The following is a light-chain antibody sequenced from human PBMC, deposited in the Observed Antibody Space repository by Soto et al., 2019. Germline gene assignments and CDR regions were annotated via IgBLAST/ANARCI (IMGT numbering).Light chain of an antibody. J-gene: IGLJ1*01. Sequence: QSVLTQPPSASGTPGQRVTISCSGSNSNIGRNTVNWYQQLPGTAPKLLIYRNNQWPSGVPDRFSGSKSGTSASLAISGLQSDDESDYYCASWDDGLTGYVFGTGTKLTVL. CDR3: ASWDDGLTGYV. CDR2: RNN. V-gene: IGLV1-44*01. CDR1: NSNIGRNT.